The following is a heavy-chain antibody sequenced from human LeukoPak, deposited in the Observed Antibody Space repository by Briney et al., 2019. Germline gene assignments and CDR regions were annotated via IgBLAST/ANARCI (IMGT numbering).Heavy chain of an antibody. D-gene: IGHD6-13*01. CDR3: ARGLGSSWYI. CDR2: ISHSGST. V-gene: IGHV4-38-2*01. J-gene: IGHJ4*02. CDR1: GYSISSAYY. Sequence: PSETLSLTCAVSGYSISSAYYWGWIRQPPGKGLEWIGSISHSGSTYYNPSLKSRVTLSLDTSKNQFSLKLTSVTAADTAIYYCARGLGSSWYIWGQGTLVTVSS.